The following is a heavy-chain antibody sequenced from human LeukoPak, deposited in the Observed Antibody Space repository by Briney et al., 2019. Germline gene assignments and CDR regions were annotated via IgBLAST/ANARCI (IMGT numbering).Heavy chain of an antibody. CDR2: IYNGDNT. D-gene: IGHD6-19*01. CDR3: ARASQWLAFDY. CDR1: GFTVGTIH. Sequence: PGGSLRLSCAVSGFTVGTIHMAWVRQAPGEGLGWVSVIYNGDNTNYADSVRDRFTISRDNSKNTLYLQMNSLRAEDTAVYYCARASQWLAFDYWGQGTLVTVSS. V-gene: IGHV3-66*01. J-gene: IGHJ4*02.